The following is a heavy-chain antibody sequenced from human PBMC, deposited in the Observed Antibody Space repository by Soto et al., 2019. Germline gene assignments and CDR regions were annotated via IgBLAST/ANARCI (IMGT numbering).Heavy chain of an antibody. D-gene: IGHD5-12*01. CDR2: IIPLLDIA. V-gene: IGHV1-69*08. CDR1: GGTFSNDI. Sequence: QVQLVQSGAEVKKPGSSVKVSCKTSGGTFSNDIITWVRQAPGQGLEWMGRIIPLLDIANYAQKFQGRVTTTADKTTSTAYMELNSLRSEDTAVYYCARDSPLGSTFSGYEAIDYWGQGTLVTVSS. J-gene: IGHJ4*02. CDR3: ARDSPLGSTFSGYEAIDY.